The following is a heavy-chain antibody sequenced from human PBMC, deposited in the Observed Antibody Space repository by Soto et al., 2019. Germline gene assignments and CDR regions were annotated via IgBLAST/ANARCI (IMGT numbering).Heavy chain of an antibody. Sequence: ASVKVSCKASGYTFTSYYMHWVRQAPGQGLEWMGIINPSGGSTSYAQKFQGRVTMTRDTSTSTVYMELSSLRSEDTAVYYCARSPSTNYDILTGPVDYWGQGTLVTVS. CDR1: GYTFTSYY. CDR2: INPSGGST. CDR3: ARSPSTNYDILTGPVDY. J-gene: IGHJ4*02. D-gene: IGHD3-9*01. V-gene: IGHV1-46*01.